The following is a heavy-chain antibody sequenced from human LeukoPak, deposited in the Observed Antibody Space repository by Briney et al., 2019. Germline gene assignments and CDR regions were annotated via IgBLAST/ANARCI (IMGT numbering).Heavy chain of an antibody. CDR3: ARDNGVVHGVYYMDV. CDR2: IKQDGSEK. Sequence: GGSLRLSCAASGFTFSNYWMTWVRQAPGRGLEWVADIKQDGSEKLYVKSVRGRFTVSRDNAKMSLFLQLNSLRAEDTAVYYCARDNGVVHGVYYMDVWGKGTTVTVS. J-gene: IGHJ6*03. V-gene: IGHV3-7*01. D-gene: IGHD3-3*01. CDR1: GFTFSNYW.